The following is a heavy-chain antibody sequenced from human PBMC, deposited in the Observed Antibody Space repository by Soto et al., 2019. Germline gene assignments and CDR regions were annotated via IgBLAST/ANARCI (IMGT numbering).Heavy chain of an antibody. CDR3: ARVWGGALDI. CDR2: SYYSGRT. Sequence: QVQLQESGPGLVKPSETLSLTCTVSGGSIRSYYWSWIRQPPGKGLEWIGYSYYSGRTNYNPSLKSRVTLSVATSKNQFSLQLSSVTAADTAVYSCARVWGGALDIWGPGTMVTVS. J-gene: IGHJ3*02. CDR1: GGSIRSYY. V-gene: IGHV4-59*01. D-gene: IGHD3-10*01.